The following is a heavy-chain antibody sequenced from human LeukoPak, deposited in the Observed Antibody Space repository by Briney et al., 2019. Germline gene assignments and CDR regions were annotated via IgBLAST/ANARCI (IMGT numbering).Heavy chain of an antibody. D-gene: IGHD5-18*01. CDR2: ISAYNGNT. J-gene: IGHJ4*02. CDR1: GYTFTSYG. CDR3: AGGRYSYGEPYFDY. V-gene: IGHV1-18*01. Sequence: ASVKVSCKASGYTFTSYGISWVRQAPGQGLEWMGWISAYNGNTNYAQKLQGRVTMTTDTSTSTAYMELRSLRSDDTAVYYCAGGRYSYGEPYFDYWGQGTLVTVSS.